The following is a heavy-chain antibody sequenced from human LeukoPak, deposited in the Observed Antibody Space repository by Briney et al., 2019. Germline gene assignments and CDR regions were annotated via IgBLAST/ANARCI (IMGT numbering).Heavy chain of an antibody. CDR2: IYYSGST. Sequence: PSETLSLTCTVSGGSISSYYWGWIRQPPGKGLEWIGSIYYSGSTYYNPSLKSRVTISVDTSKNQFSLKLSSVTAADTAVYYCARHGKGFSSGYYIDYWGQGTLVTVSS. CDR1: GGSISSYY. V-gene: IGHV4-39*01. CDR3: ARHGKGFSSGYYIDY. D-gene: IGHD3-3*01. J-gene: IGHJ4*02.